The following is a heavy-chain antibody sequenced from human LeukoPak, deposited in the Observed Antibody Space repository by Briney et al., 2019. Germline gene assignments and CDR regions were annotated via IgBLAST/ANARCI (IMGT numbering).Heavy chain of an antibody. V-gene: IGHV3-23*01. D-gene: IGHD2-15*01. CDR1: GFTFSSYA. Sequence: GGSLRLSCAASGFTFSSYAMSWVRQAPGKGLEWVSAISGSGGSTYYADSVKGRFTISRDNSKNTLYLQMNSLRAEGTAVYYCAKDGRDIVVVVAAKGDAFDIWGQGTMVTVSS. CDR2: ISGSGGST. CDR3: AKDGRDIVVVVAAKGDAFDI. J-gene: IGHJ3*02.